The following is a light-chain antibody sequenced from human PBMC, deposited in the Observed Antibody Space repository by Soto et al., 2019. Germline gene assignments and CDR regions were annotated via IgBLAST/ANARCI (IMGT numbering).Light chain of an antibody. CDR3: QQYKTYPWT. V-gene: IGKV1D-16*01. Sequence: DMQMTQSPSSLSASVGDRVTITCRASQGLSRWLAWYQQRPEKAPKCLIYAASDLQSGVPSRFSGSGSGTEFTLTINNLQPEDFGTYYCQQYKTYPWTFGQGTKVDIK. CDR2: AAS. J-gene: IGKJ1*01. CDR1: QGLSRW.